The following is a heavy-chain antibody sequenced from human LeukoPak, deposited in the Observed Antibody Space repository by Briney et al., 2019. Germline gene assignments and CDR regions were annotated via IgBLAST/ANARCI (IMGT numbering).Heavy chain of an antibody. CDR2: IKEEGSQI. CDR1: GFTFNNYW. Sequence: PGGSLRLSCAGTGFTFNNYWMNWVRQAPGKGLEWVANIKEEGSQIYYVDSVKGRFTISRDNAKNSVYLQMNSLRAEDTAVYYCAGSSGWLFDYWGQGTLVAVSS. D-gene: IGHD6-19*01. CDR3: AGSSGWLFDY. J-gene: IGHJ4*02. V-gene: IGHV3-7*01.